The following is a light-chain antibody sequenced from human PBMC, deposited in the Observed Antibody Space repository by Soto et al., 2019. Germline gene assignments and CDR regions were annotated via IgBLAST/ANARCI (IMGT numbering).Light chain of an antibody. CDR2: WAS. V-gene: IGKV4-1*01. J-gene: IGKJ1*01. CDR3: QQYLHTPRT. Sequence: DAVMTQSPYSLAASLGERATINCKSSQSFLYSSNNKNYLAWYQQKPGQPPKLLIYWASTRESGVPDRFSGSGSGTDFTLTISSLQAEDVAVYYCQQYLHTPRTFGQGTKVDIK. CDR1: QSFLYSSNNKNY.